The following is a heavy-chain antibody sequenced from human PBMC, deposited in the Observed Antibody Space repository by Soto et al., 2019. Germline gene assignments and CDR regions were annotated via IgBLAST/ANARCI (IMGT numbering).Heavy chain of an antibody. V-gene: IGHV4-39*01. Sequence: PSETLSLTCTVSGGSVSSSSYYWGWIRQPPGKGLEWIGSIYYSGSTYYNPSLKSRVTISVDTSKNQFSLKLSSVTAADTAVYYCANYYDFWSGEFDYWGQGTLVTVSS. D-gene: IGHD3-3*01. CDR2: IYYSGST. CDR3: ANYYDFWSGEFDY. J-gene: IGHJ4*02. CDR1: GGSVSSSSYY.